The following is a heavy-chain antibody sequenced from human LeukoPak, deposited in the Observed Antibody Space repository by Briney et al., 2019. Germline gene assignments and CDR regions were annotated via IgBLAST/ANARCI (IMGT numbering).Heavy chain of an antibody. V-gene: IGHV3-23*01. CDR2: ISGSGDAT. CDR3: AKDRQGRGSGGFDY. D-gene: IGHD3-10*01. CDR1: GFTFSGYS. Sequence: GGSLRLSCAASGFTFSGYSMSWVRQAPGKGPEWVSTISGSGDATYYADSVKGRFTISRDNSKNTLYVQMNSLRAEGTAVYYCAKDRQGRGSGGFDYWGKGALVIVSS. J-gene: IGHJ4*02.